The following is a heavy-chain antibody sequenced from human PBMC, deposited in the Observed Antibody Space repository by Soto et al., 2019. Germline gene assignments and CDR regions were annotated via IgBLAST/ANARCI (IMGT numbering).Heavy chain of an antibody. CDR3: ARPRQSFHNYYGMDV. CDR1: GFNFSSYG. CDR2: ISYDGSHK. Sequence: GGSLRLSCAASGFNFSSYGMHWVRQAPGKGLEWVAVISYDGSHKSYAGSVKGRFTISRDNSKITLYLQMNSLRAEDTAVYYCARPRQSFHNYYGMDVWGQGTTVTV. J-gene: IGHJ6*02. V-gene: IGHV3-30*03.